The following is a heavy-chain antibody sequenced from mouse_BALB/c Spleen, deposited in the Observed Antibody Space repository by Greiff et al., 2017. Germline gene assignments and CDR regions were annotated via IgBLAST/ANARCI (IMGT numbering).Heavy chain of an antibody. CDR2: IWTGGGT. V-gene: IGHV2-9-2*01. Sequence: VQLVESGPGLVAPSQSLSITCTVSGFSLTSYDISWIRQPPGKGLEWLGVIWTGGGTNYNSAFMSRLSISKDNSKSQVFLKMNSLQTDDTAIYYCVRDEGNYAMDYWGQGTSVTVSS. CDR3: VRDEGNYAMDY. J-gene: IGHJ4*01. CDR1: GFSLTSYD.